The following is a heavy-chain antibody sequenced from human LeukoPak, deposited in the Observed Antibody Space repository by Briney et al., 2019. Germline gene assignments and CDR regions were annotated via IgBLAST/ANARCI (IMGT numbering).Heavy chain of an antibody. Sequence: GGSLRLSCVASGFTFSSYSMNWVRQAPGKGLEWVSSISSSSSYKYYTDSVKGRFTISRDNAKNSLYLQMNSLRAEDTAVYYCASPTSGQSFDVWGQGTMVTVSS. D-gene: IGHD6-19*01. CDR3: ASPTSGQSFDV. CDR1: GFTFSSYS. CDR2: ISSSSSYK. V-gene: IGHV3-21*04. J-gene: IGHJ3*01.